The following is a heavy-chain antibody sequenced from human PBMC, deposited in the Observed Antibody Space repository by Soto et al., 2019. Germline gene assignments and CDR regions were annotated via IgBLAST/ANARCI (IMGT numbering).Heavy chain of an antibody. J-gene: IGHJ4*02. V-gene: IGHV4-59*01. CDR3: ARVKWELEPQFDY. D-gene: IGHD1-26*01. CDR2: IYYSGST. Sequence: SETLSLTCTVSGGSISSYYWSWIRQPPGKGLEWIGYIYYSGSTNYNPSLKSRVTISVDTSKNQFSLKLSSVTAADTAVYYCARVKWELEPQFDYWGQGTLVTVSS. CDR1: GGSISSYY.